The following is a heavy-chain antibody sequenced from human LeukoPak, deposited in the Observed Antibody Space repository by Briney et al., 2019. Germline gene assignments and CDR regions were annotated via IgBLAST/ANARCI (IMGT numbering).Heavy chain of an antibody. CDR1: GGSISSYY. D-gene: IGHD1-7*01. J-gene: IGHJ5*02. V-gene: IGHV4-59*08. CDR3: ARQGYNWNYAIDP. Sequence: SETLSLTCTVSGGSISSYYWSWIRQPPGKGLEWIGYIDYSGSTNYNPSLKSRVTMSVDTSRNQFSLKLSSVTAADTAVYFCARQGYNWNYAIDPWGQGTLVTVSS. CDR2: IDYSGST.